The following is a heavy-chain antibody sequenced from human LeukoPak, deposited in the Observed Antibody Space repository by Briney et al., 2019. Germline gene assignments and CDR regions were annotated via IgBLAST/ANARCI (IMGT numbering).Heavy chain of an antibody. Sequence: APVKVSCKASGYTFTGYYMHWVRQAPGQGLEWMGWINPNSGGTNYAQKFQGRVTMTRDTSISTAYMELSRLRSDDTAVYYCARDPIAVAGSGGGGYDYWGQGTLVTVSS. CDR1: GYTFTGYY. V-gene: IGHV1-2*02. D-gene: IGHD6-19*01. CDR3: ARDPIAVAGSGGGGYDY. J-gene: IGHJ4*02. CDR2: INPNSGGT.